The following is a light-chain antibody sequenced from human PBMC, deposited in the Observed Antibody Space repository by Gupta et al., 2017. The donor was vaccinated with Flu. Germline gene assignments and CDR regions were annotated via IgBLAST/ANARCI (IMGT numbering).Light chain of an antibody. CDR2: QDT. Sequence: SPGQTAIITWSGNRLANRYACWYQQKPGQTPVLVIYQDTKRPSGIPERFSGSNSASTATLTISGSQVMDEAYYYCQAWDSSTHVFGTGTRVNV. CDR1: RLANRY. CDR3: QAWDSSTHV. J-gene: IGLJ1*01. V-gene: IGLV3-1*01.